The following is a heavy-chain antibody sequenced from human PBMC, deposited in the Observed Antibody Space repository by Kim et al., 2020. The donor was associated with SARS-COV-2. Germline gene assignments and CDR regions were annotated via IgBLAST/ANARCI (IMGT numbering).Heavy chain of an antibody. Sequence: GGSLRLSCAASGFTFSSHAMSWVRQAPGKGLEWVSAISGSGGNTYYADSVKGRFTISRDSSNNTLSLHMNSLRAEDTAVYYCAKWSGIHNYGMDVRGQGT. CDR2: ISGSGGNT. CDR3: AKWSGIHNYGMDV. D-gene: IGHD3-3*01. V-gene: IGHV3-23*01. J-gene: IGHJ6*02. CDR1: GFTFSSHA.